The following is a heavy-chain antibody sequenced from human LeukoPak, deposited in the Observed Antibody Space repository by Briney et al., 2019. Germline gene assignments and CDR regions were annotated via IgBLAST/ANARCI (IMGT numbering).Heavy chain of an antibody. Sequence: GGSLRLSCAASGFTFSSYRVTWVRQAPGKGLEWVADIKQGGAVKYNEDSVKGRFTISRDNAKNSLYLQMNSLRAEDTAVYYCARETYYKMDVWGQGTTVTVSS. CDR1: GFTFSSYR. D-gene: IGHD2-21*01. V-gene: IGHV3-7*01. CDR2: IKQGGAVK. J-gene: IGHJ6*02. CDR3: ARETYYKMDV.